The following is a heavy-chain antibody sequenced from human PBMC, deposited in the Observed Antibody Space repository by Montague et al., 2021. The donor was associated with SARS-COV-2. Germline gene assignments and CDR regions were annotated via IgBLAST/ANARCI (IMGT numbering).Heavy chain of an antibody. Sequence: SGTLSLTCNVSGDSITNTRYFWGWIRQPPGKALEWIGSIYHNGKTYYNPSLERRALLSIDTSKNQFSLRLSSVIASDTAVYYCAVELNYFFDYWGQGFLVSVSS. J-gene: IGHJ4*02. CDR1: GDSITNTRYF. CDR3: AVELNYFFDY. CDR2: IYHNGKT. D-gene: IGHD1-7*01. V-gene: IGHV4-39*01.